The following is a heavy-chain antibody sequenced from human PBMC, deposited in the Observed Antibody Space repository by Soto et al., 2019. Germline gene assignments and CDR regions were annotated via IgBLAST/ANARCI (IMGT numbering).Heavy chain of an antibody. CDR1: GYSISAYY. CDR2: IDPKNGGT. V-gene: IGHV1-2*02. J-gene: IGHJ4*02. D-gene: IGHD3-10*01. CDR3: GRDDYGIFPY. Sequence: QVQLVQSGTEVKKPGASVKVSCQASGYSISAYYIHWVRQAPGQGLEWMGWIDPKNGGTVSAQKFQGRLTMTRDTSMSTVYMDLCGLTPDDTALYYCGRDDYGIFPYWGQGSLVTVSS.